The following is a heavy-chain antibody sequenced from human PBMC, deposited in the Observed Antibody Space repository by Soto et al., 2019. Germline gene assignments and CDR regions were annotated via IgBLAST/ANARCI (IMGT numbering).Heavy chain of an antibody. J-gene: IGHJ4*02. CDR1: GGSISSYY. CDR2: IYYSGST. D-gene: IGHD3-22*01. V-gene: IGHV4-59*01. Sequence: SETLSLTCTVSGGSISSYYWSWIRQPPGKGLEWIGYIYYSGSTNYNPSLKSRVTISVDTSKNQFSLKLSSVTAADTAVYYCARNYYDSSGYFLFDYWGQGTLVAVSS. CDR3: ARNYYDSSGYFLFDY.